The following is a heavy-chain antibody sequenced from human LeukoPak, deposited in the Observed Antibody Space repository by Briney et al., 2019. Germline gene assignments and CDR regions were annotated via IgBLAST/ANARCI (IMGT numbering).Heavy chain of an antibody. CDR3: ARDQAMVQGVISYAFDI. CDR1: GGSISSHY. J-gene: IGHJ3*02. CDR2: IYYSGST. D-gene: IGHD3-10*01. V-gene: IGHV4-59*11. Sequence: TSETLSLTCTVSGGSISSHYWSWIRQPPGKGLEWIGDIYYSGSTNYNPSLKSRVTISVDTSKNQFSLQLRSVPAADTAVYYCARDQAMVQGVISYAFDIWGQGTMVTVSS.